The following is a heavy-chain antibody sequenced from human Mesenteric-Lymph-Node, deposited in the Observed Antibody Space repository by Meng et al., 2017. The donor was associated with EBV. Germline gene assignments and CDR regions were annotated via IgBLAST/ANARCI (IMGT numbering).Heavy chain of an antibody. J-gene: IGHJ4*02. Sequence: QLVVAGGDLIQAGGPLRLSCAASGFLVSSNEMSWVRQAPGKGLEWVSVVYGGTTAYYADSVRGRFIISTDSSKNTLYLQMNSLRADDTAVYFCRVWLSGLDSDYWGQGTLVTVSS. CDR2: VYGGTTA. D-gene: IGHD3-22*01. CDR3: RVWLSGLDSDY. CDR1: GFLVSSNE. V-gene: IGHV3-53*01.